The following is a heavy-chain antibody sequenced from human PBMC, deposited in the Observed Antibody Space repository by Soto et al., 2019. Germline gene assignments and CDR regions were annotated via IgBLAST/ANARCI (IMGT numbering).Heavy chain of an antibody. V-gene: IGHV1-69*06. Sequence: SVKVSCKASGDTSSNYGVSWVRQAPGQGLEWMGGILPVVGTTTYARNFQGRITITADKSTSTVYMELTSLRSDDTATYYCARDPDEVVGTDYHYYGMDVWDQGATVTVSS. J-gene: IGHJ6*02. D-gene: IGHD1-26*01. CDR3: ARDPDEVVGTDYHYYGMDV. CDR1: GDTSSNYG. CDR2: ILPVVGTT.